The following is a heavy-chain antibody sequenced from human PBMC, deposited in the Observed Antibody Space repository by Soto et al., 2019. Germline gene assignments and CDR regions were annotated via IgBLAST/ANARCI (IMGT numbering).Heavy chain of an antibody. D-gene: IGHD2-8*01. CDR1: GYSCADYW. CDR2: IDPSDSQT. CDR3: AKKVYCPDSCPNFQYYFDS. J-gene: IGHJ4*02. Sequence: GELMKICCKGAGYSCADYWITWVRQKPGKGLEWMGRIDPSDSQTYYSPSFRGHVTISVTKSITTVFLQWSSLRASDTAMYYCAKKVYCPDSCPNFQYYFDSWGQGTPVTSP. V-gene: IGHV5-10-1*01.